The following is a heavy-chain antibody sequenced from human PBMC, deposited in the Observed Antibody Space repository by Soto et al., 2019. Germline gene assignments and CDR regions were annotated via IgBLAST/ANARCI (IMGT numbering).Heavy chain of an antibody. CDR3: ARYDFWSAYFNY. V-gene: IGHV2-5*02. CDR1: GFSLTTSGVG. CDR2: IYWDDDK. D-gene: IGHD3-3*01. J-gene: IGHJ4*02. Sequence: QITLKESGPTLVKPTQTLTLTCTFSGFSLTTSGVGVGWIRQPPGKALQWLALIYWDDDKRYSPSLKSRLTISKGTSTNQVVLTMTNMDPVDTATYFCARYDFWSAYFNYWGQGTLVTVSS.